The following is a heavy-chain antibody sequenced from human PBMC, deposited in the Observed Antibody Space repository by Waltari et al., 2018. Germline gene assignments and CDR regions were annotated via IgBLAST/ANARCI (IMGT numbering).Heavy chain of an antibody. V-gene: IGHV4-59*01. Sequence: QVQLLESGPRLLKPSETLSLICTVCGGSISGFYWSWVRQPPVKGLDWIGYIYYTGSTNFHPSLKSRATMSVDTSKNQFSLKLSAVTAADTAFYYCARGGGGDWEWFDPWGQGTLVTVSS. D-gene: IGHD2-21*02. CDR2: IYYTGST. CDR3: ARGGGGDWEWFDP. J-gene: IGHJ5*02. CDR1: GGSISGFY.